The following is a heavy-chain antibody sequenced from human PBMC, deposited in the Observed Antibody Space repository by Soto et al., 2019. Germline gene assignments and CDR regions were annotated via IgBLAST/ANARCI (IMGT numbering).Heavy chain of an antibody. CDR3: ATASYGSGSYRSWFDP. CDR1: GYTLTELS. Sequence: QVQLVQSGAEVKKPGASVKVSCKVSGYTLTELSMHWVRQAPGKGLEWMGGFDPEDGETIYAQKFQGRVTMTEDTSTDTAYMELSSLRSEDTAVCYCATASYGSGSYRSWFDPWGQGTLVTVSS. CDR2: FDPEDGET. V-gene: IGHV1-24*01. J-gene: IGHJ5*02. D-gene: IGHD3-10*01.